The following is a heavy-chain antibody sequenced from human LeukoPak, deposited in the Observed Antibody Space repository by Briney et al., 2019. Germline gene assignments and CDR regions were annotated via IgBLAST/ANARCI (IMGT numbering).Heavy chain of an antibody. CDR2: IYYSGST. Sequence: PSETLSLTCTVSTDSMSNHYWSWIRQPPGKGLEWIGYIYYSGSTNYNPSLKSRVTISVDTSKNQFSLKLSSVTAADTAVYYCARAQNYYYGMDVWGQGTTVTVSS. CDR3: ARAQNYYYGMDV. CDR1: TDSMSNHY. J-gene: IGHJ6*02. V-gene: IGHV4-59*11.